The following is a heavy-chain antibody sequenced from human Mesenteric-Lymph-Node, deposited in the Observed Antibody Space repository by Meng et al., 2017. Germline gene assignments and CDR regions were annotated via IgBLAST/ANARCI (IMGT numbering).Heavy chain of an antibody. V-gene: IGHV1-2*02. Sequence: QVQLVQSGAEVKKPGASVKVSCEASGYTFTGYFMHWVRQAPGQGLEWMGWINPNSGGTNYVQKFQGRVTMTRETSTSTAYMEVSRVTSDDTAVYYCARARDSYGPYDYWGQGTLVTVSS. D-gene: IGHD5-18*01. CDR1: GYTFTGYF. J-gene: IGHJ4*02. CDR2: INPNSGGT. CDR3: ARARDSYGPYDY.